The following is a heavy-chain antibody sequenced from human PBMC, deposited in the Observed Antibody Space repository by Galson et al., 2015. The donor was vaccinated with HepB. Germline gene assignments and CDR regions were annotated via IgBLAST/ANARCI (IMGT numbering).Heavy chain of an antibody. Sequence: SVKVSCKASGGTFSSYAISWVRQAPGQGLEWMGGIIPIFGTANYAQKFQGRVTITADESTSTAYMELSSLRSEDTAVYYCASPYDSSGYNNWYFDLWGRGTLVTVSS. CDR1: GGTFSSYA. J-gene: IGHJ2*01. V-gene: IGHV1-69*13. CDR2: IIPIFGTA. CDR3: ASPYDSSGYNNWYFDL. D-gene: IGHD3-22*01.